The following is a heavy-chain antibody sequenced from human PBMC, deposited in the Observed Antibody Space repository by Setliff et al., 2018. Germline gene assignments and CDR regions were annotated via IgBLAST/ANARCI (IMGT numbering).Heavy chain of an antibody. CDR1: GDSITSGYS. J-gene: IGHJ4*02. D-gene: IGHD3-3*01. V-gene: IGHV4-34*01. Sequence: PSETLSLTCAVSGDSITSGYSWGWIRQSPGKGLEWIGEINHSGSTNYNPSLKSRLTISVDASTNQFSLKLYSVTAADTAVYYCRYWSGYYNNDYWGQGTLVTVSS. CDR3: RYWSGYYNNDY. CDR2: INHSGST.